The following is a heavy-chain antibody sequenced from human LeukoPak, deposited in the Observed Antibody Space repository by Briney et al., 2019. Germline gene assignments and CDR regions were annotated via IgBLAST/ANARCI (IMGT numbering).Heavy chain of an antibody. CDR1: GFTFSSYS. V-gene: IGHV3-21*01. D-gene: IGHD1-26*01. Sequence: PGGSLRLSCAASGFTFSSYSMNWVRQAPGKGLEWVSSITSSSTYIYYADSVKGRFTISRDNAKNSLYLHMNSLRAEDTAVYYCTRGTGSDDYWGQGTRVTVSS. CDR2: ITSSSTYI. CDR3: TRGTGSDDY. J-gene: IGHJ4*02.